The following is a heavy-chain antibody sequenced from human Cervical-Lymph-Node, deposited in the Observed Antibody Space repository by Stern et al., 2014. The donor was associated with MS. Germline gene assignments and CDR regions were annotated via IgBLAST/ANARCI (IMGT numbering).Heavy chain of an antibody. CDR2: MSYSGSS. Sequence: QLQLQESGPGLVKPSETLSLTCTVSGGSVDIYYWSWIRQPPGKGLEWIGYMSYSGSSNYTPSLKRRVTISIDASKNQFSLKLSSVTAADTAVYYCARRGEGYYDFSGYYLNYFDYWGQGARVTVSS. CDR3: ARRGEGYYDFSGYYLNYFDY. CDR1: GGSVDIYY. D-gene: IGHD3-22*01. J-gene: IGHJ4*02. V-gene: IGHV4-59*02.